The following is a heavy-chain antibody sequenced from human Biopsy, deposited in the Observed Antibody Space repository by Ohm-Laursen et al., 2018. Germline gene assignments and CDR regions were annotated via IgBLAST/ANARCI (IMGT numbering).Heavy chain of an antibody. D-gene: IGHD6-19*01. V-gene: IGHV3-72*01. Sequence: SLRLSCAASGFTFTNYAMTWVRQAPGKGLEWVGRTRNNGKTYTKEYAASVKGRFTISRDDSKNSLYLQMNSLKTEDTAVYFCARDVGSSGWYYYGMDVWGQGTTVTVSS. CDR2: TRNNGKTYTK. CDR3: ARDVGSSGWYYYGMDV. J-gene: IGHJ6*02. CDR1: GFTFTNYA.